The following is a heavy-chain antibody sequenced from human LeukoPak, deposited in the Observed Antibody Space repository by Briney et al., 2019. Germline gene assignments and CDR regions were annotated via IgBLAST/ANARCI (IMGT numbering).Heavy chain of an antibody. D-gene: IGHD3-10*01. CDR1: GDSISSYY. Sequence: SDTLSLTCTVSGDSISSYYWSWIRQPPGKGLEWIGYIYYSGSTNYNPSLKSRVTISVDTSKNQFSLTLSSVTAADTAVYYCARDRRITMVRGVWFDPWGQGTLVTVSS. CDR3: ARDRRITMVRGVWFDP. CDR2: IYYSGST. V-gene: IGHV4-59*01. J-gene: IGHJ5*02.